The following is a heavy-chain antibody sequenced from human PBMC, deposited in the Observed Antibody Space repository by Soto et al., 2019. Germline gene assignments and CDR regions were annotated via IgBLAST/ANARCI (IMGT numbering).Heavy chain of an antibody. CDR2: ISTNSRTI. J-gene: IGHJ4*02. CDR3: ARDSGLVVAGTFDY. D-gene: IGHD6-19*01. V-gene: IGHV3-48*02. Sequence: GGSLRLSCAASGFFFSSYTMNWVRQAPGKGLEWISYISTNSRTIYYADSVKGRFTISRDNAKNSLYLQMNSLRDDDTAVYYCARDSGLVVAGTFDYWGQGTLVTVSS. CDR1: GFFFSSYT.